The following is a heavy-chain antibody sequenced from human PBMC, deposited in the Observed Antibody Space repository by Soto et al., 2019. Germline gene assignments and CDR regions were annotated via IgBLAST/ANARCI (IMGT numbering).Heavy chain of an antibody. CDR2: IGVYNGKT. Sequence: QEQLVQSGGEVKKPGASVRVSCKASGYTFKQYGITWVRQAPGQGLEWMGWIGVYNGKTNYARKLQGRVIMTADTSASTAYMELRSLRSDDTAVYYCSRARYCTSPSCYNHYYYGMDIWGQGTTVSVSS. CDR1: GYTFKQYG. D-gene: IGHD2-2*02. J-gene: IGHJ6*02. V-gene: IGHV1-18*04. CDR3: SRARYCTSPSCYNHYYYGMDI.